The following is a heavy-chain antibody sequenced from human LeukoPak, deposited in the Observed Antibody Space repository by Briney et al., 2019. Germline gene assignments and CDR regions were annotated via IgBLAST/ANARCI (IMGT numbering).Heavy chain of an antibody. CDR2: ISSSGSTI. CDR3: ARVKMATSEFVLYNWFDP. Sequence: GGSLRLSCAASGLTVRSNYMSWIRQAPGKGLEWVSYISSSGSTIYYADSVKGRFTISRDNAKNSLYLQMNSLRAEDTAVYYCARVKMATSEFVLYNWFDPWGQGTLVTVSS. J-gene: IGHJ5*02. V-gene: IGHV3-11*04. D-gene: IGHD5-24*01. CDR1: GLTVRSNY.